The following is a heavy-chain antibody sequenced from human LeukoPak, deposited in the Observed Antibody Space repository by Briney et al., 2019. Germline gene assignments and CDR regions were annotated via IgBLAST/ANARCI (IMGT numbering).Heavy chain of an antibody. V-gene: IGHV3-7*01. CDR3: ARERVTMVRGIILYYFDY. CDR2: IKQDGSEK. D-gene: IGHD3-10*01. J-gene: IGHJ4*02. Sequence: GGSLRLSCAASGFIFRSYWMSWVRQAPGKGLEWVANIKQDGSEKYSVDSVKGRFTISRDNAKNSPYLQMNSLRVEDTAVYYCARERVTMVRGIILYYFDYWGQGTLVTVSS. CDR1: GFIFRSYW.